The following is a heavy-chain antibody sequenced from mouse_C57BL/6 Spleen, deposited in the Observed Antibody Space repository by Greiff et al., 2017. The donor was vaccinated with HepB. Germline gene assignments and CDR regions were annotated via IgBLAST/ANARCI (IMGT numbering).Heavy chain of an antibody. CDR2: INPNNGGT. V-gene: IGHV1-26*01. CDR3: AYDYDCAY. Sequence: VQLQQSGPELVKPGASVKISCKASGYTFTDYYMNWVKQSHGKSLEWIGDINPNNGGTSYNQKFKGKATLTVDKSSSTAYMELRSLTSEDSAVYYCAYDYDCAYWGQGTLVTVSA. CDR1: GYTFTDYY. J-gene: IGHJ3*01. D-gene: IGHD2-4*01.